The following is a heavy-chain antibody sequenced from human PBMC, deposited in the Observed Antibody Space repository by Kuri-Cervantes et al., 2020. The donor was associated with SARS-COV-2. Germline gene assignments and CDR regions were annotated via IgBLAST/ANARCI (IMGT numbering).Heavy chain of an antibody. V-gene: IGHV3-43*02. CDR1: GFIFEEYA. Sequence: GGSLRLSXAASGFIFEEYAMHLVRQTPGKGLEWVSVSSGDGASPYYVDSVKGRFTISRGNNRNSLYLQMHSLRTEDTAVYYCTKGGRYYGSGFGMGVWGQGTTVTVSS. CDR3: TKGGRYYGSGFGMGV. J-gene: IGHJ6*02. CDR2: SSGDGASP. D-gene: IGHD3-10*01.